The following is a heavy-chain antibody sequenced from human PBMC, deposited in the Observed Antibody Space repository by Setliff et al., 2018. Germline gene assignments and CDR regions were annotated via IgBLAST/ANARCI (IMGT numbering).Heavy chain of an antibody. J-gene: IGHJ3*02. CDR1: GGSISSYY. D-gene: IGHD6-19*01. V-gene: IGHV4-59*01. CDR2: IYYSGST. CDR3: ARVSLGGIAVDDAFDI. Sequence: PSETLSLTCTVSGGSISSYYWSWIRQPPGKGLEWIGYIYYSGSTNYNPSLKSRVTISVDTSQNQFSLKLSSVTAADTAVYYCARVSLGGIAVDDAFDIWGQGTMVTV.